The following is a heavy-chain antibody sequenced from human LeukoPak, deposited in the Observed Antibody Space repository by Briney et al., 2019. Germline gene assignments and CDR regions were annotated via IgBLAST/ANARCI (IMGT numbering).Heavy chain of an antibody. D-gene: IGHD2-15*01. V-gene: IGHV3-7*03. CDR2: IKKDGSEK. CDR1: GFIFSGSW. J-gene: IGHJ4*02. Sequence: GGSLRLSCTASGFIFSGSWMAWIRQAPGKGLEWVAIIKKDGSEKYYVDSMKGRFTIPRDNAKNSLFLQMNSLGAEDTAIYYCTTDTWYSAGHWGQGTLVTVSS. CDR3: TTDTWYSAGH.